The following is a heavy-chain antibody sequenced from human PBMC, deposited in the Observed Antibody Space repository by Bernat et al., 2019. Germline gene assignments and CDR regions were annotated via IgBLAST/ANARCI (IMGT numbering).Heavy chain of an antibody. V-gene: IGHV3-48*01. J-gene: IGHJ6*02. CDR1: GFTFSSYS. D-gene: IGHD3-10*01. CDR2: ISSSSSTI. CDR3: ARSVSIIYYYYGMDV. Sequence: EVQLVESGGGLVQPGGSLRLSCAASGFTFSSYSMNWVRQAPGKGLEWVSYISSSSSTIYYADSVKGRFTISRDNAKNSLYLQMNSLRAEDTAVYYCARSVSIIYYYYGMDVWDQGTTVTVSS.